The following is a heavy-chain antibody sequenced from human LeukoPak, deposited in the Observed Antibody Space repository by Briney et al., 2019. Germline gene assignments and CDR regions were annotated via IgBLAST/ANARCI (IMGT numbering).Heavy chain of an antibody. CDR2: ISRDGSQI. V-gene: IGHV3-7*01. D-gene: IGHD3-10*01. CDR1: GFTLSTSW. CDR3: ARGGLTAGFDY. J-gene: IGHJ4*02. Sequence: HPGGSLRLSCAASGFTLSTSWMTWVRQAPGKGLEWVTNISRDGSQIDYMDSVKGRFTISRDSANNALYLQMNSLRAEDTAVYYCARGGLTAGFDYWGQGTLVTVSS.